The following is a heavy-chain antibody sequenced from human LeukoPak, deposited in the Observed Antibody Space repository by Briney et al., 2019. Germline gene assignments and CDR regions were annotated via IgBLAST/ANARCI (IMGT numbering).Heavy chain of an antibody. CDR3: AKDFMRGFWSGYANYYYYGMDV. Sequence: GRSLRLSCAASGFTFDGYAMHWVRQAPGKGLEWVSGISWNSGSIGYADSVKGRFTISRDIAKNSLYLQMNSLRAEDTALYYCAKDFMRGFWSGYANYYYYGMDVWGQGTTVTVSS. D-gene: IGHD3-3*01. CDR1: GFTFDGYA. CDR2: ISWNSGSI. J-gene: IGHJ6*02. V-gene: IGHV3-9*01.